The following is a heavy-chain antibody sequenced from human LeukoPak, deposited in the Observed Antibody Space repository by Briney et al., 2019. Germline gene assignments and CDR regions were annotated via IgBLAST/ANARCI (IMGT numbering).Heavy chain of an antibody. V-gene: IGHV3-21*01. J-gene: IGHJ4*02. Sequence: GGSLRLSCAASGFTFSSYWMSWVRQAPGKGLEWVSSISSSSSYIYYADSVKGRFTISRDNAKNSLYLQMNSLRAEDTAVYYCARERGDIVGVPAAKRRGYFDYWGQGTPVTVSS. CDR2: ISSSSSYI. CDR3: ARERGDIVGVPAAKRRGYFDY. D-gene: IGHD2-2*01. CDR1: GFTFSSYW.